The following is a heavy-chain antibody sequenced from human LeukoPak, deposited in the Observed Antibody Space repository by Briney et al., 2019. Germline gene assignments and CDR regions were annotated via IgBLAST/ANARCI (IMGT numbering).Heavy chain of an antibody. CDR3: ARDHSSGLYYLDY. CDR2: IIPIFGTA. CDR1: GGTFSSYA. J-gene: IGHJ4*02. V-gene: IGHV1-69*13. Sequence: ASVKVSCKASGGTFSSYAISWVRQAPGQGLEWMGGIIPIFGTANYAQKFQNRVTITADESTRTAYMELSSLRSEDTAVYYCARDHSSGLYYLDYWGQGTLVTVSS. D-gene: IGHD6-19*01.